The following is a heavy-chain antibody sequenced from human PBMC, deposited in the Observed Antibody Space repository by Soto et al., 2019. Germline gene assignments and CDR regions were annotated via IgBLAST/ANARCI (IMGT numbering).Heavy chain of an antibody. CDR3: AYFDWLPY. Sequence: TSETLSLTCTVSGDSIRSSSYWGWIRQPPGKGLEWIGSIYSNGNTYYNPSLNSQVTISVDTSKNQFSLNVISVTAADTAAYYCAYFDWLPYWGQGTLVTVS. CDR2: IYSNGNT. J-gene: IGHJ4*02. D-gene: IGHD3-9*01. V-gene: IGHV4-39*01. CDR1: GDSIRSSSY.